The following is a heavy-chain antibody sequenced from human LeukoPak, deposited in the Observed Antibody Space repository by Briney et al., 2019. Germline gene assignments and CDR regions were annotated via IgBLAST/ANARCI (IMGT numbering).Heavy chain of an antibody. CDR1: GYTFTSYG. D-gene: IGHD6-13*01. CDR2: ISAYNGNT. Sequence: ASVKVSCKASGYTFTSYGISWARQAPGQGLEWMGWISAYNGNTNYAQKLQGRVTMTTDTSTSTAYMELRSLRSDDTAVYYCARDRLPGYSSSWSFDYWGQGTLVTVSS. CDR3: ARDRLPGYSSSWSFDY. J-gene: IGHJ4*02. V-gene: IGHV1-18*01.